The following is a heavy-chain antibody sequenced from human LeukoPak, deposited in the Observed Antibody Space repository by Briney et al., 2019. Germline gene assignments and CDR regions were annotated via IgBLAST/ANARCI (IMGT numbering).Heavy chain of an antibody. Sequence: GGSLRLSCAASGFTFSSYAMSWVRQAPGKGLEWVSAISGSGDITNHADSVKGRFTVSRDNSKNTLYLQMNSLRAEDTAVYYCAEPSIPWGSGTVKIYYFDYWGQGTLVTVSS. V-gene: IGHV3-23*01. CDR2: ISGSGDIT. CDR1: GFTFSSYA. J-gene: IGHJ4*02. D-gene: IGHD3-10*01. CDR3: AEPSIPWGSGTVKIYYFDY.